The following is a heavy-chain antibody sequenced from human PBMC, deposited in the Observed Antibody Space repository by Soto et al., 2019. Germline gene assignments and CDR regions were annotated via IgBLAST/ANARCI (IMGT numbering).Heavy chain of an antibody. V-gene: IGHV1-8*01. CDR1: GYTFTRYD. D-gene: IGHD6-13*01. Sequence: PSVKVCCKASGYTFTRYDMNWVRQATGQGLEWMGWMNPNSGNTGYAQKFQGRVTMTRNTSISTAYMELSSLRSEDTAVYYCARGQYSSSWYNNYYYYYYMDVWGKGTTVTVSS. CDR2: MNPNSGNT. CDR3: ARGQYSSSWYNNYYYYYYMDV. J-gene: IGHJ6*03.